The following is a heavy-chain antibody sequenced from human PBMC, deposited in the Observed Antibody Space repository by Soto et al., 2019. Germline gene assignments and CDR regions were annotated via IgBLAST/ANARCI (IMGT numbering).Heavy chain of an antibody. CDR1: GFTFSSYA. D-gene: IGHD6-19*01. Sequence: PGGSLRLSCAASGFTFSSYAMSWVRQAPGKGLEWVSAISGSGGSTYYADSVKGRFTISRDNSKNTLYLQMNSLRAEDTAVYYCAKDEPGRSGWPRVLNYFDYWGQGPLVTVSS. CDR2: ISGSGGST. V-gene: IGHV3-23*01. CDR3: AKDEPGRSGWPRVLNYFDY. J-gene: IGHJ4*02.